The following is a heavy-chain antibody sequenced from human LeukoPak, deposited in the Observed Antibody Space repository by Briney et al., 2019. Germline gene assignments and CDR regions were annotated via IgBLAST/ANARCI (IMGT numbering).Heavy chain of an antibody. Sequence: GGSLRLSCAASGFTLSNYWMHWVRQAPGKGLVWVSRINSVGSSINYADSVKGRFTISRDNAKNTLYLQMNSLRAEDTAVYYCARERITISNWFYPWGQGTLVTVSS. D-gene: IGHD3-9*01. CDR2: INSVGSSI. CDR3: ARERITISNWFYP. V-gene: IGHV3-74*01. J-gene: IGHJ5*02. CDR1: GFTLSNYW.